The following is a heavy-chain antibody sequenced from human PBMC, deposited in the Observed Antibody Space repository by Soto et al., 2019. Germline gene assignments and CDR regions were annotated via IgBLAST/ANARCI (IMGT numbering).Heavy chain of an antibody. CDR2: ISSSSSYI. V-gene: IGHV3-21*01. J-gene: IGHJ6*02. Sequence: PGVSLRLSCAASGFTFSSYSMNWVRQAPGKGLEWVSSISSSSSYIYYADSVKGRFTISRDNAKNSLYLQMNSLRAEDTAVYYCARDVSRVLRFLEWTKAYDTYYYYYGMDVWGQGTTVTVSS. CDR3: ARDVSRVLRFLEWTKAYDTYYYYYGMDV. CDR1: GFTFSSYS. D-gene: IGHD3-3*01.